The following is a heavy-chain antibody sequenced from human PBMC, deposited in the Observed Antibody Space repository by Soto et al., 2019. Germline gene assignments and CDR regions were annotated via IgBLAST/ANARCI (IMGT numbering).Heavy chain of an antibody. Sequence: QVQLVQSGAEVKEPGASVKVSCKASGYTFTSHTMHWARQAPGQGLEWMGWIIVSHGRPRIAPRFQGRVTLTTDTSATTAYMELNSLTSEDTAVYFCAREPEDGVPGDFWGQGTLVVVSS. CDR2: IIVSHGRP. D-gene: IGHD3-3*01. J-gene: IGHJ4*02. CDR1: GYTFTSHT. V-gene: IGHV1-3*01. CDR3: AREPEDGVPGDF.